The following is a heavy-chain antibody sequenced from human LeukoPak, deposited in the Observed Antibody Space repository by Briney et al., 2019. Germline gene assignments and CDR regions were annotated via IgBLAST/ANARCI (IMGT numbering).Heavy chain of an antibody. V-gene: IGHV3-23*01. CDR2: ISGSGGST. Sequence: HPGGSLRLSCAASGFTFSSYAMSWVRQAPGKGLEWVSAISGSGGSTYYADSVKGRFTISRDNAKNSLYLQMNSLRAEDTAVYYCARPYYDFWSGPNRGSFDYWGQGTLVTVSS. J-gene: IGHJ4*02. CDR3: ARPYYDFWSGPNRGSFDY. D-gene: IGHD3-3*01. CDR1: GFTFSSYA.